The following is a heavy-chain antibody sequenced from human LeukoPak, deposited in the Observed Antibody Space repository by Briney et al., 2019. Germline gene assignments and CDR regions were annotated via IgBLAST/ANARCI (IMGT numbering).Heavy chain of an antibody. D-gene: IGHD3-16*01. CDR2: ISWNSGNI. Sequence: GGSLRLSCAASGFTFDDYAMHWVRQAPGKGLEWVSGISWNSGNIGYADSVKGRFTISRDNAKNSLYLQMDSLRAEDMALYYCAKAINRGGGFDYWGQGTLVTVSS. CDR1: GFTFDDYA. CDR3: AKAINRGGGFDY. V-gene: IGHV3-9*03. J-gene: IGHJ4*02.